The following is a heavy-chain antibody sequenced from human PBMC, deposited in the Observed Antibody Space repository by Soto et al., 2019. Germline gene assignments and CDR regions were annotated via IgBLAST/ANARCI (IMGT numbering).Heavy chain of an antibody. CDR3: AREGVIVVEGGYYFDY. D-gene: IGHD3-22*01. J-gene: IGHJ4*02. V-gene: IGHV3-33*01. CDR1: GFTFSSYG. CDR2: IWYDGSNK. Sequence: QVQLVESGGGVVQPGRSLRLSCAASGFTFSSYGMHWVRQAPGKGLEWVAVIWYDGSNKYYADSVKGRFTISRDNSKNTRYLQMNSLRAEDTAVYYWAREGVIVVEGGYYFDYWGQGTLVTVSS.